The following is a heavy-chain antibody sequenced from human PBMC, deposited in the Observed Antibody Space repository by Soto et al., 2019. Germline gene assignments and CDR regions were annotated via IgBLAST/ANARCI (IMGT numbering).Heavy chain of an antibody. D-gene: IGHD3-22*01. J-gene: IGHJ4*02. CDR1: GFTFSGYN. V-gene: IGHV3-23*01. Sequence: PGGSLRLSCAASGFTFSGYNMTWVRQAPGKGLEWVSTISGSGSSTFYADSVKGRFTISRDNSKNTLYLQMNSLGAEDTAVYYCAKDRRDRPYPCDYWGQGTLVTVSS. CDR3: AKDRRDRPYPCDY. CDR2: ISGSGSST.